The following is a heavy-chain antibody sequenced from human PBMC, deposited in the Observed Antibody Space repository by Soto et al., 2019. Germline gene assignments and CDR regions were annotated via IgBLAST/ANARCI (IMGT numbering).Heavy chain of an antibody. D-gene: IGHD3-10*01. V-gene: IGHV3-53*01. CDR1: GFSVSSNY. CDR3: ARVLDYYGPYAFDI. Sequence: GSLRLSCAASGFSVSSNYMSWVRQAPGKGLEWVSVIYSGGSTDYADSVKGRFTISRDNSKNTLHVQMNSLRAEDTAVYYCARVLDYYGPYAFDIWGPGTMVTVSS. CDR2: IYSGGST. J-gene: IGHJ3*02.